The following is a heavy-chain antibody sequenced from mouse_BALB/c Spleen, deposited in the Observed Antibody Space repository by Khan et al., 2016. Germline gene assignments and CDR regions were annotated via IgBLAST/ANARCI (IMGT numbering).Heavy chain of an antibody. CDR2: IHYSGST. J-gene: IGHJ2*01. CDR1: GYSITSHYS. D-gene: IGHD3-1*01. CDR3: AGGSSGYWYYFDY. Sequence: EVQLQESGPDLVKPSQSVSLTCTVTGYSITSHYSWHWIRHFPGNKVEWMGYIHYSGSTDYNPSLKSRNSITRDTAKNQFFLHLNSVTTEDTATXYCAGGSSGYWYYFDYWGQGTTLTVSS. V-gene: IGHV3-1*02.